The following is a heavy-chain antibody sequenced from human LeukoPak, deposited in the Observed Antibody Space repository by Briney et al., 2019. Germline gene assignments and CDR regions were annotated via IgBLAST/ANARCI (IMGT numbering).Heavy chain of an antibody. CDR2: ISSDGSIT. CDR3: ARHLNYYLDY. CDR1: GFTFSSYW. Sequence: GGSLRLSCAASGFTFSSYWMNWVRQAPGKGLVWVSRISSDGSITSYADSVKGRFTISRDNAKNTLYLQMNSLRAEDTAVYYCARHLNYYLDYWGQGTLVTVSS. J-gene: IGHJ4*02. D-gene: IGHD3-10*01. V-gene: IGHV3-74*01.